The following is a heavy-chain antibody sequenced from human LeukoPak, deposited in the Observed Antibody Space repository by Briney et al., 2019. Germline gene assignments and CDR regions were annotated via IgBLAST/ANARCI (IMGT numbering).Heavy chain of an antibody. V-gene: IGHV3-66*01. D-gene: IGHD3-10*01. CDR2: IYSGGST. CDR1: GFTVSSNY. J-gene: IGHJ4*02. CDR3: ASGGGWFGELFAFDY. Sequence: GGSLRLSCAASGFTVSSNYMSWVRQAPGKGLEWVSVIYSGGSTYYADSVKGRFTISRDNSKDTLYLQMNSLRAEDTAVYYCASGGGWFGELFAFDYWGQGTLVTVSS.